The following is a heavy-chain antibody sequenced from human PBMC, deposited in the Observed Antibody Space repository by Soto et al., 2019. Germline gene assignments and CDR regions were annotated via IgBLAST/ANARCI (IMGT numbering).Heavy chain of an antibody. CDR2: IYYSGST. V-gene: IGHV4-31*03. Sequence: QVQLQESGPGLVKPSQTLSLTCTVSGGSISSGGYYWSWIRQHPGKGLGWIGYIYYSGSTYYNPSLKSRVTISVDTSKNQFSLKVSSVTAADTAVYYCARDFWSGPHYYYGMDVWGQGTTVTVSS. J-gene: IGHJ6*02. D-gene: IGHD3-3*01. CDR1: GGSISSGGYY. CDR3: ARDFWSGPHYYYGMDV.